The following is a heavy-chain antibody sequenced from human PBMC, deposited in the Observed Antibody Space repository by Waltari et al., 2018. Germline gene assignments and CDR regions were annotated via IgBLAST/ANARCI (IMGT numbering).Heavy chain of an antibody. D-gene: IGHD2-21*02. J-gene: IGHJ3*02. CDR2: IYYSGST. Sequence: QVQLQESGPGLVKPSQTLSLTCTFSGGSISSGGYYWSWIRQHPGKGLEWIGYIYYSGSTYYNPSLKSRVTISVDTSKNQFSLKLSSVTAADTAVYYCARDRSGNSGDAFDIWGQGTMVTVSS. CDR1: GGSISSGGYY. V-gene: IGHV4-31*03. CDR3: ARDRSGNSGDAFDI.